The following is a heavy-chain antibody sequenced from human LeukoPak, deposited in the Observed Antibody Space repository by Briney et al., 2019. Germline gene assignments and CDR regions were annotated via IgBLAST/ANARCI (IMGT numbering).Heavy chain of an antibody. CDR3: ARRSITTAGGAFDI. V-gene: IGHV4-59*08. CDR2: IYYSGST. Sequence: PSETLSLTCTVSGGSISSYYWSWIRQPPGKGLEWIGYIYYSGSTNYNPSLKSRVTISVDTSKNQFSLKLSSATAADTAVYYCARRSITTAGGAFDIWGQGTMVTVSS. D-gene: IGHD3-10*01. CDR1: GGSISSYY. J-gene: IGHJ3*02.